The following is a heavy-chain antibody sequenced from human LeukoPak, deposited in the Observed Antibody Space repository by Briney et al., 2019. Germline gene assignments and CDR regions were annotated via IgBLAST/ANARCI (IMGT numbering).Heavy chain of an antibody. CDR1: GFTFSTYA. CDR3: AKVAAGRWFFDY. D-gene: IGHD6-13*01. V-gene: IGHV3-23*01. CDR2: ISGGGNST. Sequence: GGSLRLSCAASGFTFSTYAMSWVRQAPGKGLEWVSGISGGGNSTYYADSVKGRFTISRDNSKNTLYLQMNSLRAEDTAVYYCAKVAAGRWFFDYWSQGTLVTVSS. J-gene: IGHJ4*02.